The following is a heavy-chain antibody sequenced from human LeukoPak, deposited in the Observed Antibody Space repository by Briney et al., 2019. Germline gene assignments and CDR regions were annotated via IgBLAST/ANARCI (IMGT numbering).Heavy chain of an antibody. CDR2: ISAYNGNT. Sequence: GASVKVSCKASGYAFTSYGISWVRQAPGQGLEWMGCISAYNGNTNYAQKLQGRVTMTTDTSTSTAYMELRSLRSDDTAVYYCAREGQEYSGYGSFDYWGQGTLVTVSS. D-gene: IGHD5-12*01. CDR3: AREGQEYSGYGSFDY. J-gene: IGHJ4*02. CDR1: GYAFTSYG. V-gene: IGHV1-18*01.